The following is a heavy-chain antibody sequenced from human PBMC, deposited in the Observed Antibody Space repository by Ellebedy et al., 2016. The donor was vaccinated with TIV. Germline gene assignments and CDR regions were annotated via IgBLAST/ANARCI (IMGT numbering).Heavy chain of an antibody. Sequence: ASVKVSCXASGYTFTSYDINWVRQATGQGLEWMGWMNPNSGNTGYAQKFQGRVTITADESTSTAYMELSSLRSEDTAVYYCARREGIAAAGLYYFDYWGQGTLVTVSS. J-gene: IGHJ4*02. D-gene: IGHD6-13*01. CDR3: ARREGIAAAGLYYFDY. CDR1: GYTFTSYD. V-gene: IGHV1-8*01. CDR2: MNPNSGNT.